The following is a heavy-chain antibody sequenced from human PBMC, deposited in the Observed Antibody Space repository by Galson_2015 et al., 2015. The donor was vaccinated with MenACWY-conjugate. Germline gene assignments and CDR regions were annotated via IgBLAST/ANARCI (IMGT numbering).Heavy chain of an antibody. Sequence: SVKVSCKASGYTFSSYGFSWVRQAPGQGLEWMGWISAYIGQTKYAEKVQGRDTMTTDTYTSTAYMELRSLRSDDTAVYYCARDQDDRYRPFEYWGQGTLVTVSS. CDR1: GYTFSSYG. D-gene: IGHD5-12*01. V-gene: IGHV1-18*01. J-gene: IGHJ4*02. CDR2: ISAYIGQT. CDR3: ARDQDDRYRPFEY.